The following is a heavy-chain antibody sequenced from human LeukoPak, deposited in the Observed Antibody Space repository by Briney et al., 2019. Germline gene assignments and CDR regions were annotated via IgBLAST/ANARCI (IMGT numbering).Heavy chain of an antibody. J-gene: IGHJ6*03. Sequence: GSLRLSCAASGFTFSSYSMNWVRQAPGKGLEWVSSISSSSSYIYYADSVKGRFTISRDNAKNSLYLQMNSLRAEDTAVYYCARAAYNVTAGYYYYYMDVWGKGTTVTISS. CDR2: ISSSSSYI. CDR1: GFTFSSYS. CDR3: ARAAYNVTAGYYYYYMDV. D-gene: IGHD2/OR15-2a*01. V-gene: IGHV3-21*01.